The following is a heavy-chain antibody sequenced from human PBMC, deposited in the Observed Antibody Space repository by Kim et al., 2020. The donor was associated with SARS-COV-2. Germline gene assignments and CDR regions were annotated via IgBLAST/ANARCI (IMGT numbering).Heavy chain of an antibody. D-gene: IGHD3-9*01. Sequence: SETLSLTCTVSGGSISSYYWSWIRQPRGKGLVWIGYIYYSGSTNYKPSLKSRVTISVDTSKNHFSLKRSSVTAADTAVNYCARGLTYYDILSGSYFAFD. CDR2: IYYSGST. J-gene: IGHJ3*02. CDR1: GGSISSYY. CDR3: ARGLTYYDILSGSYFAFD. V-gene: IGHV4-59*13.